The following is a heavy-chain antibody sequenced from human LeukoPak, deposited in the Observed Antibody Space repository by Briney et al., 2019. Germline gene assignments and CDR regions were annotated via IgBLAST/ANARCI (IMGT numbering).Heavy chain of an antibody. Sequence: PGGSLRLSCVASGLTFNNQDMHWVRQAPGKGLEWVSGISWNSGSIGYADSVKGRFTISRDNAKNSLYLQMNSLRAEDTALYYCAKDIGDRAAAGIDCWGQGTLVTVSS. V-gene: IGHV3-9*01. CDR1: GLTFNNQD. D-gene: IGHD6-13*01. CDR3: AKDIGDRAAAGIDC. J-gene: IGHJ4*02. CDR2: ISWNSGSI.